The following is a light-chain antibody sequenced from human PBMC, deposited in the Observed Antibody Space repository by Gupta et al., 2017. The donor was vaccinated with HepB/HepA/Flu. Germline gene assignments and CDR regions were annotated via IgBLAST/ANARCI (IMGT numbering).Light chain of an antibody. CDR2: AAS. CDR1: QAVDNF. J-gene: IGKJ2*01. V-gene: IGKV1-39*01. CDR3: QQSYNVPYT. Sequence: DIQVTQFPSSLSASVGDRVTINCRASQAVDNFLNWYQQKPGKAPNLLIYAASTLQSGVPSRFSGSTSGTDFTLTISNRQPEDFATYFCQQSYNVPYTFGRGTNLDIK.